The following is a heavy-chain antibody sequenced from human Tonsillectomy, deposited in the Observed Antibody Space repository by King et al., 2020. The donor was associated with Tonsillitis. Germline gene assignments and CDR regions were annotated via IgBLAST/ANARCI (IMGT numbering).Heavy chain of an antibody. J-gene: IGHJ3*01. D-gene: IGHD2-21*01. CDR1: VASITSGTH. Sequence: LQLQESGPGLVKPSETLSLTYSVSVASITSGTHWVWIRQSPGKGRGWIGTIYNSVSTVYNPSLKSRATISVDTSKNQVSLKLSAVTAADTAVYYFARPYISDYYFHQAGNDAFDVWGLWTLVTVAS. CDR2: IYNSVST. V-gene: IGHV4-39*01. CDR3: ARPYISDYYFHQAGNDAFDV.